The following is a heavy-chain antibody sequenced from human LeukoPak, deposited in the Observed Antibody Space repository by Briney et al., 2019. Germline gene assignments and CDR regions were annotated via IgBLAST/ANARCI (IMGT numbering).Heavy chain of an antibody. CDR1: GYSFTSYW. J-gene: IGHJ4*02. CDR3: ARHTEMATIPYYFDC. V-gene: IGHV5-51*01. Sequence: GESLKISCKGSGYSFTSYWIGWVRQMPGKGLEWMGIIYPGDSDTRYSPSFQGQVTISADKSISTAYLQWSSLKASDTAMYYCARHTEMATIPYYFDCWGQGTLVTVSS. CDR2: IYPGDSDT. D-gene: IGHD5-24*01.